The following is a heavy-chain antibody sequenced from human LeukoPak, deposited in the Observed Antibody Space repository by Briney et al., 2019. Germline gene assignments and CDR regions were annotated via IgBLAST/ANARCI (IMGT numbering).Heavy chain of an antibody. J-gene: IGHJ4*02. V-gene: IGHV3-66*01. CDR3: ARDSSGWHKFDY. CDR2: IYSGGST. D-gene: IGHD6-19*01. CDR1: GFTVSSNY. Sequence: GGSLRLSCAASGFTVSSNYMSWVRQAPGKGLEWVSVIYSGGSTYYADSVKGRFTTSRDNSKNTLYLQMNSLRAEDTAVYYCARDSSGWHKFDYWGQGTLVTVSS.